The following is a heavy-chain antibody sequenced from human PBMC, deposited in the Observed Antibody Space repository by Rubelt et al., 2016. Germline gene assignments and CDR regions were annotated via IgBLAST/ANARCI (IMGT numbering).Heavy chain of an antibody. J-gene: IGHJ6*02. CDR3: AREFRSDYYYYGMDV. CDR2: IYYSGST. V-gene: IGHV4-59*01. CDR1: GGSISSYY. Sequence: QLQLQESGPGLVKPSETLSLTCTVSGGSISSYYWSWIRQPPGKGLEWIGYIYYSGSTNYNPSLKSRVTISVDTSKNQFSLKLSSVTAADTAVYYCAREFRSDYYYYGMDVWGQGTTVTVSS.